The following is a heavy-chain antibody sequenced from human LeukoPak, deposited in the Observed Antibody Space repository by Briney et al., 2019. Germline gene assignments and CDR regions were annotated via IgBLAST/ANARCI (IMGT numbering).Heavy chain of an antibody. D-gene: IGHD3-16*02. CDR1: GYTFTSYD. Sequence: GASVKVFCKASGYTFTSYDINWVRQATGQGLEWMGWMNPNSGNTGYAQKFQGRVTMTRNTSISTAYMELSSLRSEDTAVYYCARITFGGVIVPFDYWGQGTLVTVSS. V-gene: IGHV1-8*01. J-gene: IGHJ4*02. CDR3: ARITFGGVIVPFDY. CDR2: MNPNSGNT.